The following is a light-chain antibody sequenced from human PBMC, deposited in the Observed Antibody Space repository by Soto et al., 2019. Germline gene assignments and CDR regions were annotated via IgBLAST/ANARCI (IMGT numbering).Light chain of an antibody. V-gene: IGKV1D-16*01. Sequence: DIQMTQSPSSLSASVEDRVTITCRASQGVGRLLAWYQQKPEKAPKSLIYSASSLQSAIPSRFSGSGSGTDFTLTITNLQPEDFATYYCQQYSGYPTFGGGTKVEMK. J-gene: IGKJ4*01. CDR3: QQYSGYPT. CDR1: QGVGRL. CDR2: SAS.